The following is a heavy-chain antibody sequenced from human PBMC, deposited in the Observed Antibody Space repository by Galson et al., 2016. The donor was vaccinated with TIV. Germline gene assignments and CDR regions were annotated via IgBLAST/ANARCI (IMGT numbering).Heavy chain of an antibody. CDR1: GFTISNAW. CDR2: IYSGGGT. CDR3: ARERRHCGNECYLYYYYGMDV. J-gene: IGHJ6*02. V-gene: IGHV3-66*02. D-gene: IGHD2-21*01. Sequence: SLRLSCAGSGFTISNAWMSWVRQAPGKGLEWVSMIYSGGGTSYADPVRGRFTISRDNSKNTVYLQMNRLRPEDTAVYYCARERRHCGNECYLYYYYGMDVWGQGTTVTVSS.